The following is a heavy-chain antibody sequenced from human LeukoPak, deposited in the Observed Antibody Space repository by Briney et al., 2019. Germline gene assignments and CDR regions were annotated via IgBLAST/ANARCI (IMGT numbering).Heavy chain of an antibody. CDR1: GFTFSSYA. CDR2: ISGSGGST. J-gene: IGHJ6*02. Sequence: PGGSLGLSCAASGFTFSSYAMSWVRQAPGKGLEWVSAISGSGGSTYYADSVKGRFTISRDNSKNTLYLQMNSLRAEDTALYYCAKDRDSGYAETAGMDVWGQGTTVTVSS. D-gene: IGHD5-12*01. CDR3: AKDRDSGYAETAGMDV. V-gene: IGHV3-23*01.